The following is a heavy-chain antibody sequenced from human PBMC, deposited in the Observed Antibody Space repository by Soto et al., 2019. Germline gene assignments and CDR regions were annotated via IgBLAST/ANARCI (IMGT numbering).Heavy chain of an antibody. D-gene: IGHD6-13*01. CDR2: INPSGGRT. J-gene: IGHJ5*02. Sequence: QVQLLQSGAEVKNPGASVNISCKASGYSFRTYFIPWVRQAPGQGLAWVGVINPSGGRTKYAQRFQGRVVMTSDTSTGTVYMELSSLRSDDTAVYYCARDSNRAAAGTGWFDPWGQGSPVTVSS. CDR1: GYSFRTYF. CDR3: ARDSNRAAAGTGWFDP. V-gene: IGHV1-46*01.